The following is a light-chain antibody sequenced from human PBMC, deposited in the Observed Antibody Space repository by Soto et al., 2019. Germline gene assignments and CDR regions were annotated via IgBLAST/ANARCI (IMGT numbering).Light chain of an antibody. CDR1: ENISNK. CDR2: AAS. CDR3: QQGYRTPFT. Sequence: DIQMTQSPSSLSASVGDRVTITCRASENISNKLNWYQQKPGKAPALLISAASSLHSGVPLRFSGSGSGTDFTLTISSLQHEDFASCCCQQGYRTPFTFGPGTKVDIK. J-gene: IGKJ3*01. V-gene: IGKV1-39*01.